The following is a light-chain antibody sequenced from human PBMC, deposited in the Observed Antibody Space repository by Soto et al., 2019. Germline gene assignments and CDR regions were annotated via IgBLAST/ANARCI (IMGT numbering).Light chain of an antibody. CDR3: CSYAGSATYV. V-gene: IGLV2-23*01. J-gene: IGLJ1*01. Sequence: QSALTQPASVSGSPGQSITISCTGTTSDVGSYSLVSWYQQHPGKAPKLMIYEGTKRPSGVSNRLSGSKSGNTASLTISGLQAEDEADYYCCSYAGSATYVFGTGTKLTVL. CDR1: TSDVGSYSL. CDR2: EGT.